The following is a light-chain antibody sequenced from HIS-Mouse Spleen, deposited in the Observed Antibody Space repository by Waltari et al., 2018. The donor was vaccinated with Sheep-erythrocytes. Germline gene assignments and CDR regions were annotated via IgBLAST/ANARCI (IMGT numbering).Light chain of an antibody. CDR3: QQRSNWPPYT. J-gene: IGKJ2*01. CDR2: DAS. CDR1: QSVSSY. Sequence: EIVLTQSPATLSLSPGERATLSCRASQSVSSYLAWYQQKPGHAPRLLIYDASNRATGIPARFIGSGSGTDFTLTISRLEPEDFAVYYCQQRSNWPPYTFGQGTKLEIK. V-gene: IGKV3-11*01.